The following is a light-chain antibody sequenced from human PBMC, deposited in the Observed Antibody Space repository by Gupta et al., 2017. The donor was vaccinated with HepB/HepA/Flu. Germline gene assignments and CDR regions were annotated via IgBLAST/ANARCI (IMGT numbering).Light chain of an antibody. Sequence: DIQMTQSPSILSASVGDRVTITCRASHNINQWVAWYQQKPGKAPKLLISETSELQDGVPSRFSGSGFGTEFTLTISSLQPDDFAIYYCQQQGSYPITFGRGTKVETK. CDR1: HNINQW. CDR2: ETS. J-gene: IGKJ4*01. CDR3: QQQGSYPIT. V-gene: IGKV1-5*03.